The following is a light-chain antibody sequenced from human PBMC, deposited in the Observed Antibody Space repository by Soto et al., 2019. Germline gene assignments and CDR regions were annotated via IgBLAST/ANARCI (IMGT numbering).Light chain of an antibody. CDR2: GAS. CDR3: HQYHDWPFT. V-gene: IGKV3-15*01. Sequence: EIVMTQSPDTLSVSPGERATLTCRASQSISINLAWYQQKPGQAPRLLIYGASTRPTGIPARFSGSGSGTDFTLSISSLQSEDLAVYYCHQYHDWPFTFGQGTRLEMK. CDR1: QSISIN. J-gene: IGKJ5*01.